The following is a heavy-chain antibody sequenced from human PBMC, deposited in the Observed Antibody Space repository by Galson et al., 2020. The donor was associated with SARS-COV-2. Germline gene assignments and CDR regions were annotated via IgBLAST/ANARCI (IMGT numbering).Heavy chain of an antibody. CDR2: ISQSVTT. CDR1: GGSISNNDW. J-gene: IGHJ2*01. V-gene: IGHV4-4*02. Sequence: SETLSLTCTVSGGSISNNDWWRWVRQPPGKGLEWIGEISQSVTTHYNPSLQSRVTISGDKSKNQISLKLSAVTAADTAVYYCARDSGYCTDGVCYRYWYFDLWGRGTLVTVSS. D-gene: IGHD2-8*01. CDR3: ARDSGYCTDGVCYRYWYFDL.